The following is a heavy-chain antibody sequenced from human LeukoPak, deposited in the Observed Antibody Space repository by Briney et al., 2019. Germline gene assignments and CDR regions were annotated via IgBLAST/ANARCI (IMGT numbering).Heavy chain of an antibody. J-gene: IGHJ6*02. CDR1: GFTFGLYA. CDR2: ISYDGSRN. Sequence: PGRSLRLSCSASGFTFGLYAMLGVRQAPGKGLQWVAYISYDGSRNYYVDSVKGRFTISRDNSKNTLYLQTNSLRAEDTAVYYCGGYCSSNSCYISTADGMDVWGQGTTVTVSS. CDR3: GGYCSSNSCYISTADGMDV. V-gene: IGHV3-30*04. D-gene: IGHD2-2*02.